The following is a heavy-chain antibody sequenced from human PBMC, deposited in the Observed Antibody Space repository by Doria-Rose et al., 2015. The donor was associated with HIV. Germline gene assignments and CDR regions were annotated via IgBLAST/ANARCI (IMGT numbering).Heavy chain of an antibody. J-gene: IGHJ4*02. V-gene: IGHV2-26*01. Sequence: VTLKESGPVLVKPTETLTLTCTVSGVSLSSPGMGVSWIRQPPGKALEWLAYIFSDDERSYKTSLKSRLTTSRGTSKSQVVLTMTDMDPADTATYYCARIKSSRWYHKYYFDFWGQGTLVIISA. CDR3: ARIKSSRWYHKYYFDF. CDR2: IFSDDER. D-gene: IGHD6-13*01. CDR1: GVSLSSPGMG.